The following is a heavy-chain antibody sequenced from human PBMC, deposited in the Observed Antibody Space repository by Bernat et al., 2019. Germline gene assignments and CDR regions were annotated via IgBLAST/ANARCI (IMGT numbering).Heavy chain of an antibody. D-gene: IGHD3-16*02. CDR2: INSDGSST. V-gene: IGHV3-74*01. J-gene: IGHJ4*02. CDR3: ASGPVPFGGVIAHFDY. Sequence: EVQLVESGGGLVQPGGSLRLSCAASGFTFSSYWMHWVRQAPGKGLVWVSHINSDGSSTSYADSVKGRFTISRDNAKNTLYLQMNSLRAEDTAVYYCASGPVPFGGVIAHFDYWGQGTLVTVSS. CDR1: GFTFSSYW.